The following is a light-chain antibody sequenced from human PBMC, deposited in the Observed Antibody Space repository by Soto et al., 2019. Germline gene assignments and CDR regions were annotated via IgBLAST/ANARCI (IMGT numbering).Light chain of an antibody. CDR2: GAS. V-gene: IGKV3-20*01. CDR1: QSFSSQ. Sequence: EIVLTQSPGTLSLSPGERATLSCRASQSFSSQLAWYQQKPGQAPRLLIYGASSRATGIPDRFSGSGSGTDFTLTISRLEPEDFAVYYCQQYGSSPPTFGQGTKVEIK. J-gene: IGKJ1*01. CDR3: QQYGSSPPT.